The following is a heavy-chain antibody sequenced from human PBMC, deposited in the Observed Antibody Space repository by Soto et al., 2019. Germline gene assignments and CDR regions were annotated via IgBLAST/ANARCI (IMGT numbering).Heavy chain of an antibody. CDR1: GFTFSSYA. CDR2: ISGSGGST. Sequence: GGSLRLSCAASGFTFSSYAMSWVRQAPGKGLEWVSAISGSGGSTYYADSVKGRFTISRDNSKNTLYLQMNSLRAEDTAVYYCAKPGVATLEGLNWFDPWGQGTLVTVSS. J-gene: IGHJ5*02. CDR3: AKPGVATLEGLNWFDP. V-gene: IGHV3-23*01. D-gene: IGHD2-15*01.